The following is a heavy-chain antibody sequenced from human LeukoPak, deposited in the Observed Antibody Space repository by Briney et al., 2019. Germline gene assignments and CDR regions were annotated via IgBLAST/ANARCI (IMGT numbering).Heavy chain of an antibody. Sequence: SETLSLTCTVSGGSINNYYWNWIRQPPGKGLEWIGFIYSSGTTNYNPSLKSRLSFSIDTSKNQFSLKLTSMTAADTAVYYCARGITMIGPGSWYFDLWGRGTLVTVSS. CDR1: GGSINNYY. CDR3: ARGITMIGPGSWYFDL. V-gene: IGHV4-59*01. D-gene: IGHD3-10*02. J-gene: IGHJ2*01. CDR2: IYSSGTT.